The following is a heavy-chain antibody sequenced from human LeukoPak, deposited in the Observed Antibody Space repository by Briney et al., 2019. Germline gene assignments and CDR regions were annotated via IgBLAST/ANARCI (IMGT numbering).Heavy chain of an antibody. CDR2: IYYSGST. Sequence: SETLSLTCTVSGGSISSYYWSWIRQPPGKGLEWIGSIYYSGSTYYNTSLKSRVTISVDTSKNQFSLRLNSVTAADTAVYFCARENTIRMITFGGVIATYYFDYWGQGTLVTVSS. D-gene: IGHD3-16*02. CDR3: ARENTIRMITFGGVIATYYFDY. V-gene: IGHV4-59*05. CDR1: GGSISSYY. J-gene: IGHJ4*02.